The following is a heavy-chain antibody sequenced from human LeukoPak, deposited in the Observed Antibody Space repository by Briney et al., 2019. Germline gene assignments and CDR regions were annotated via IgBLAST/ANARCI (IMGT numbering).Heavy chain of an antibody. CDR3: GTIAVAENY. J-gene: IGHJ4*02. V-gene: IGHV3-11*03. CDR1: GFTFSDYY. D-gene: IGHD6-13*01. CDR2: IDIISTYT. Sequence: VGSLRLSCAASGFTFSDYYMSWIRQAPGKGLEWVSYIDIISTYTNYADSVKGRFTISRDNAKNSLYLQMNSLRAEDTAVYYCGTIAVAENYWGQGTLV.